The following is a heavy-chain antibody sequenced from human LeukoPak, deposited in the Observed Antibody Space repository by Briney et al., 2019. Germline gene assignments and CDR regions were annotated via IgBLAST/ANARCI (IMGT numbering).Heavy chain of an antibody. CDR3: AKVIRPVGELLWRGPSVSGWFDP. Sequence: PGGTLRLSCAASGFTFSSYTMNWVRQAPGKGLEWVSAISGSGGSTYYADSVKGRFTISRDNSKNTLYLQMNSLRAEDTAVYYCAKVIRPVGELLWRGPSVSGWFDPWGQGTLVTVSS. V-gene: IGHV3-23*01. CDR2: ISGSGGST. CDR1: GFTFSSYT. J-gene: IGHJ5*02. D-gene: IGHD3-10*01.